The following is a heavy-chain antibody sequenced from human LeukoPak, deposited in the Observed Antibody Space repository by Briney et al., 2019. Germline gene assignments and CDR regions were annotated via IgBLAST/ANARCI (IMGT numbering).Heavy chain of an antibody. V-gene: IGHV4-39*01. Sequence: PSETLSLTCTVSGGSISSSGYYWGWIRQPPGKGLEWIGSIYYSGSTYYNPSLKSRVTISVDTSKNQFSLKLSSVTAADTAVYYCARTGYSGGWYWYFDLWGRGTLVTVSS. J-gene: IGHJ2*01. D-gene: IGHD6-19*01. CDR3: ARTGYSGGWYWYFDL. CDR1: GGSISSSGYY. CDR2: IYYSGST.